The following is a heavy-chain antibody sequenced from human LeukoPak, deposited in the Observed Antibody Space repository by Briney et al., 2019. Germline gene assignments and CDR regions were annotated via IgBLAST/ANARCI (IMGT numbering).Heavy chain of an antibody. Sequence: SVKVSCKASGGTFSSYTISWVRQAPGQGLEWMGRIIPILGIANYAQKFQGRVTITADKSTSTAYMELSSLRSEDTAVYYCARDGQQLARFLYWGQGTLVTVSS. CDR2: IIPILGIA. CDR1: GGTFSSYT. V-gene: IGHV1-69*04. D-gene: IGHD6-13*01. J-gene: IGHJ4*02. CDR3: ARDGQQLARFLY.